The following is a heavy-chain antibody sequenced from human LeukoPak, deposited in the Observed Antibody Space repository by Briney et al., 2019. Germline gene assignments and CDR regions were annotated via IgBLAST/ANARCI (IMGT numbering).Heavy chain of an antibody. Sequence: SQTLSLTCTVSGGSISSSSCNWGWIRQPPGKGLEWIGSINYSGTTYYNPSLKSRVTISVDTSKNHFSLKLSSVTAADTAIYYCARDSAYYYPYFDYWGQGTLVTVSS. CDR1: GGSISSSSCN. CDR2: INYSGTT. J-gene: IGHJ4*02. V-gene: IGHV4-39*07. CDR3: ARDSAYYYPYFDY. D-gene: IGHD3-10*01.